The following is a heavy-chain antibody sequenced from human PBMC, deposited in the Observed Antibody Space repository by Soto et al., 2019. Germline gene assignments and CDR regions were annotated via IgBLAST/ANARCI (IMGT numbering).Heavy chain of an antibody. Sequence: GGSLRLSCAASGFRFNNYAMSWVRQTPGKGLEWVSTLSASGGSGDGTSYADFVRGRFTISRDNSRNTLYLQMNSLRAEDTAVYYCAKDAPGSGWLSDYWGQGTLVTVSS. CDR1: GFRFNNYA. CDR2: SGGSGDGT. D-gene: IGHD3-22*01. J-gene: IGHJ4*02. CDR3: AKDAPGSGWLSDY. V-gene: IGHV3-23*01.